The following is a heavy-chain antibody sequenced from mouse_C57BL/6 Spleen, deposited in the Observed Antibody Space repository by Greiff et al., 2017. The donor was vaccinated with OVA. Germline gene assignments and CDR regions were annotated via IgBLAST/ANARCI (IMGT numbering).Heavy chain of an antibody. CDR2: LYPGDGDT. CDR3: STGIYYDYDKDY. D-gene: IGHD2-4*01. V-gene: IGHV1-80*01. Sequence: QVQLQQSGAELVKPGASVKISCKASGYAFSSYWMNWVKQRPGTGLEWIGQLYPGDGDTNYNGKFKGKATLTADNASSTAYMQLISLTTEDSAVYVCSTGIYYDYDKDYWGQGTTLTVSS. CDR1: GYAFSSYW. J-gene: IGHJ2*01.